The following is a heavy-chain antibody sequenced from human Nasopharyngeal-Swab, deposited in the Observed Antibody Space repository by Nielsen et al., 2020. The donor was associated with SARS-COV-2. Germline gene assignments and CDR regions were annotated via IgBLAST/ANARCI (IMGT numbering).Heavy chain of an antibody. J-gene: IGHJ3*02. D-gene: IGHD3-3*01. V-gene: IGHV4-39*07. Sequence: WIRQPPGQGLEWIGSIYYSGSTYYNSSLKSRVTISVDTSKNQFSLKLTSVTAADTALYYCARDPHAERITIFGVVIRPGTFDIWGQGTMVTVSS. CDR3: ARDPHAERITIFGVVIRPGTFDI. CDR2: IYYSGST.